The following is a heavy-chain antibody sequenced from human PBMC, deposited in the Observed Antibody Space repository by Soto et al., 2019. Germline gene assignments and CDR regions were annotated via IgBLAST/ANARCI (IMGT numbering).Heavy chain of an antibody. V-gene: IGHV5-51*01. CDR1: GYSFTTYW. CDR3: ARARVSTPRLEDPFDV. CDR2: IFPGDSDT. J-gene: IGHJ3*01. D-gene: IGHD5-12*01. Sequence: PGESLKISCKGSGYSFTTYWLAWVRQLPGKGLEYMGIIFPGDSDTRYSPSFQGQVTISADKSINTAYMQWTSLKASDTAIYYCARARVSTPRLEDPFDVWGQGTMVT.